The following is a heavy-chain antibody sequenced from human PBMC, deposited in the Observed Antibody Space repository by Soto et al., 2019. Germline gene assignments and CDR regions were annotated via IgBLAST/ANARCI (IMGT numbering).Heavy chain of an antibody. D-gene: IGHD2-2*01. CDR1: GGSFSGYY. CDR2: IDHSGGT. J-gene: IGHJ5*02. V-gene: IGHV4-34*01. CDR3: ARAGVVPAASAHH. Sequence: QVQLQQWGAGLLKPSETLSLTCAVYGGSFSGYYWSWIRQPPGKGLEWIGEIDHSGGTNYNPSLKSRVTISVDTSKNQFYLNLTSVTAAVTAFYYCARAGVVPAASAHHWGQGTLVTVSS.